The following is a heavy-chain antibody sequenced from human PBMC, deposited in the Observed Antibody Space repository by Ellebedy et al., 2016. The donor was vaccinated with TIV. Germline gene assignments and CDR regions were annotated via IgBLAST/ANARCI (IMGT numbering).Heavy chain of an antibody. CDR1: SYTFTSYG. J-gene: IGHJ6*02. CDR2: ISAYNGNT. Sequence: ASVKVSXKASSYTFTSYGISWVRQAPGQGLEWMGWISAYNGNTNYAQKLQGRVTMTTDTSTSTAYMELRSLRSDDTAVYYCARTPELARWNTPGYGGMDVWGQGTTVTVSS. CDR3: ARTPELARWNTPGYGGMDV. D-gene: IGHD5-18*01. V-gene: IGHV1-18*01.